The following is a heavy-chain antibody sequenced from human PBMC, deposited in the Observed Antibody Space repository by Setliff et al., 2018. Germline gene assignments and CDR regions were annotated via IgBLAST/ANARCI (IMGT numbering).Heavy chain of an antibody. CDR3: SGFGLYYEAVYGGGDYYYYGMDV. Sequence: ASVKVSCKASGYTLTSYGFSWVRQAPGQGLEWMGWISGYNGNTNYAQKVQGRVTMTTDTSTGTIYMELRSLRADDTAVYYCSGFGLYYEAVYGGGDYYYYGMDVWGQGTTVTVSS. D-gene: IGHD3-16*01. CDR1: GYTLTSYG. CDR2: ISGYNGNT. J-gene: IGHJ6*02. V-gene: IGHV1-18*01.